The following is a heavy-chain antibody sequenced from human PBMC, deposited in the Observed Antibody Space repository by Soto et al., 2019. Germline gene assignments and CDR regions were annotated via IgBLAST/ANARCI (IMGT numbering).Heavy chain of an antibody. CDR2: IYYSGST. V-gene: IGHV4-59*08. CDR3: ARRDGYGSGSYYFDY. D-gene: IGHD3-10*01. CDR1: GGSISSYY. J-gene: IGHJ4*02. Sequence: LSLTCTVSGGSISSYYWSRIRQPPGKGLEWIGYIYYSGSTNYNPSLKSRVTISVDTSKNQFSLRLSSVTAADTAVYYCARRDGYGSGSYYFDYWGQGTLVTVSS.